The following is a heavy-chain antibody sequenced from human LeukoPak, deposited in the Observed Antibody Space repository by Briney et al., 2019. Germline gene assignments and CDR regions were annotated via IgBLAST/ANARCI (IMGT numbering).Heavy chain of an antibody. D-gene: IGHD6-19*01. CDR2: INPNCGGT. Sequence: ASVKVSCKASGYTFTGYYMHWVRQAPGQGLEWVGWINPNCGGTNYAQKFQGWVTMTRDTSISTAYMELSRLRSDDTAVYYCAREAVGDNSFDYWGQGTLVTVSS. V-gene: IGHV1-2*04. J-gene: IGHJ4*02. CDR3: AREAVGDNSFDY. CDR1: GYTFTGYY.